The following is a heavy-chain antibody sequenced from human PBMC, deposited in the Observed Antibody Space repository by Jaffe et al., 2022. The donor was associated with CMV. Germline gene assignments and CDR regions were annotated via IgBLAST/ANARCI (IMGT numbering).Heavy chain of an antibody. Sequence: EVQLVESGGGLVQPGGSLRLSCAASGFTVSSNYMSWVRQAPGKGLEWVSVIYSGGSTYYADSVKGRFTISRDNSKNTLYLQMNSLRAEDTAVYYCARGGTYYDYVWGSFGYWGQGTLVTVSS. V-gene: IGHV3-66*01. J-gene: IGHJ4*02. CDR3: ARGGTYYDYVWGSFGY. CDR1: GFTVSSNY. D-gene: IGHD3-16*01. CDR2: IYSGGST.